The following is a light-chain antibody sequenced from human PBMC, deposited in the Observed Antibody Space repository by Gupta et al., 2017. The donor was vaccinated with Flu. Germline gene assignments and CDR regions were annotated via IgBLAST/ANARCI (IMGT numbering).Light chain of an antibody. J-gene: IGKJ4*01. V-gene: IGKV1-9*01. CDR2: AAS. Sequence: DIQLTQSPSFLSASVGDRVTVTCRASQDINTYLAWYQQKPGKAPKLLIYAASTLQSGVPSSFSGSGSGTEFTLTISSLQPEDFATYYCLQLNDYPRAFGGGTKVEIK. CDR1: QDINTY. CDR3: LQLNDYPRA.